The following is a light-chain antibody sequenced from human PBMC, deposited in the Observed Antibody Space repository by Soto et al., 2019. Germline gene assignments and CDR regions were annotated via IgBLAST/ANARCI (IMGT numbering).Light chain of an antibody. V-gene: IGLV2-23*01. Sequence: QSALTQPASVSGSPGQSITISCTGTSSXVGSYNLVSWYQQHPGKAPKLMIYEGNKRPSGVSNRFSGSKSANTASLTISGLQTEXEADYYCCSYAGTNTFVFGTGTKLTVL. J-gene: IGLJ1*01. CDR3: CSYAGTNTFV. CDR1: SSXVGSYNL. CDR2: EGN.